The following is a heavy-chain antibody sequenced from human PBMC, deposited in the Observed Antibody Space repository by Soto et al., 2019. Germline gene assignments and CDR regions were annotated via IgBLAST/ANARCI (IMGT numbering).Heavy chain of an antibody. D-gene: IGHD1-7*01. CDR1: GFTFSSYA. CDR3: AKGGTTFINWFGL. J-gene: IGHJ5*02. Sequence: PGGSLRLSCAASGFTFSSYAMNWVRHAPGKGLEWISVISNSGHSAYYADSVKGRFTISRDNSKNTLYLQIKSLRAEDTAAYYCAKGGTTFINWFGLWRQGTLGSVAS. V-gene: IGHV3-23*01. CDR2: ISNSGHSA.